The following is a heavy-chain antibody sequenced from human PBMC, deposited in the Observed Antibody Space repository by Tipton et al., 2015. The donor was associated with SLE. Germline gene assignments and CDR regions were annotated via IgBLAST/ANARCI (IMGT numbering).Heavy chain of an antibody. Sequence: TLSLTCAVYGGSFSGYYWSWIRQPPGEGLEWIGEINHSGSTNYNPSLKSRVTISVDPSKNQFSLKLSSVTAAETAVYYCARGRSSGWYAVFDYWGQGTLVTISS. J-gene: IGHJ4*02. CDR1: GGSFSGYY. CDR3: ARGRSSGWYAVFDY. V-gene: IGHV4-34*01. D-gene: IGHD6-19*01. CDR2: INHSGST.